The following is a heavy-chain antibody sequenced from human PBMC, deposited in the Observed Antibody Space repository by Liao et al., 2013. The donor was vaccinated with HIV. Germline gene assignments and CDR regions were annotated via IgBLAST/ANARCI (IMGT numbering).Heavy chain of an antibody. J-gene: IGHJ4*02. CDR1: GGSMNSGDYY. Sequence: QVQLQVSSPGLVKPSQTLSLTCTVSGGSMNSGDYYWSWIRQAPGKGLEWIGYIYESGFTDYNPSLKSRVTISVDTSKNQFSLRLTSVTAADTAVYYCARAEMATITHPSYYFDYWGQGTLVTVSS. V-gene: IGHV4-30-4*08. CDR2: IYESGFT. D-gene: IGHD5-24*01. CDR3: ARAEMATITHPSYYFDY.